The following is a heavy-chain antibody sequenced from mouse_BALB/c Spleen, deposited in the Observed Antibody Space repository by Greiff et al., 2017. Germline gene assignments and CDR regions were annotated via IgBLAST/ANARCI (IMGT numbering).Heavy chain of an antibody. CDR1: GFSLTSYG. Sequence: QVQLKESGPGLVQPSQSLSITCTVSGFSLTSYGVHWVRQSPGKGLEWLGVIWSGGSTDYNAAFISRLSISKDNSKSQVFFKMNSLQANDTAIYYCARSGLRLPSYFDYWGQGTTLTVSS. J-gene: IGHJ2*01. CDR3: ARSGLRLPSYFDY. V-gene: IGHV2-2*02. CDR2: IWSGGST. D-gene: IGHD1-2*01.